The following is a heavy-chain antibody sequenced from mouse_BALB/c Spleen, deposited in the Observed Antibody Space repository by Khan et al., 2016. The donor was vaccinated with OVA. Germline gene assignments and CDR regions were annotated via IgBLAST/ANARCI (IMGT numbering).Heavy chain of an antibody. CDR2: ISYSGVT. D-gene: IGHD1-1*01. CDR3: ARGNYYGYYFDY. J-gene: IGHJ2*01. Sequence: EVQLQESGPGLVKPSQSLSLTCTVTGYSITSGYAWNWIRQFPGNKLEWMGYISYSGVTSYTPSLKSRISITRDTSKNQLFLQLNSVTTEDTATYYCARGNYYGYYFDYWGKGTTLTVSS. CDR1: GYSITSGYA. V-gene: IGHV3-2*02.